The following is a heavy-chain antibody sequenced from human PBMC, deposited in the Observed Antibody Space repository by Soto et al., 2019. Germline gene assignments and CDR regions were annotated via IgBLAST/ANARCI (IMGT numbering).Heavy chain of an antibody. CDR2: IYPSDSRT. Sequence: PGESLKISCESSGYTFANYWIGWVRQVPGKGLEWVAIIYPSDSRTIYSPSSQGQATISADKSISTAYLQWTSLKASDTAIYYCARGKYCTNGACYFYDHWGQGTLVTVSS. CDR3: ARGKYCTNGACYFYDH. J-gene: IGHJ4*02. V-gene: IGHV5-51*01. CDR1: GYTFANYW. D-gene: IGHD2-8*01.